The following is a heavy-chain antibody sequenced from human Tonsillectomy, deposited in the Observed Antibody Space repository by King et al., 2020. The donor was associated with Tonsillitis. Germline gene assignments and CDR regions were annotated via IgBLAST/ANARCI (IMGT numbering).Heavy chain of an antibody. V-gene: IGHV5-51*01. D-gene: IGHD2/OR15-2a*01. CDR1: GYSFTNYW. J-gene: IGHJ3*01. Sequence: DVQLVQSGAELKKPGESLKISCKGSGYSFTNYWIAWVRQMPGKGLECMGMINPRDSDTRYSPSFQGQVTISADKSTSTANLQWSSLRASDTAMYYCATLSNLDAFDLWGQGTMVTVSS. CDR3: ATLSNLDAFDL. CDR2: INPRDSDT.